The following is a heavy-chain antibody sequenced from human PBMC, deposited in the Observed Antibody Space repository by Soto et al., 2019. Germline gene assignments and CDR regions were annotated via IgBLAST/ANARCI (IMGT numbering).Heavy chain of an antibody. J-gene: IGHJ4*02. CDR2: ISGSGGST. CDR3: AKEGYRAAAGAYCDY. Sequence: PGGSLRLSCAASGFTFSSYAMSWVRQAPGKGLEWVSSISGSGGSTYYADSVKGRFTISRDNSKNTLYLQMNSLRAEDTAVYYCAKEGYRAAAGAYCDYWGQGTLATVPS. CDR1: GFTFSSYA. D-gene: IGHD6-25*01. V-gene: IGHV3-23*01.